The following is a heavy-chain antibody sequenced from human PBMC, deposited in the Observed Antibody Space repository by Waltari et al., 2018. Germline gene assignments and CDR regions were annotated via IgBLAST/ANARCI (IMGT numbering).Heavy chain of an antibody. CDR3: VKYSGFDYFFDY. Sequence: QFQLVESGGGVVQPGRSLSLSCAPSGFCFGNCNMHWVRQTPGQGLQWVAAISHDGSNKDYADSVKSRFTVSRDNSNNTLYLQINSLRADDTGIYFCVKYSGFDYFFDYWGQGTLVTVSS. J-gene: IGHJ4*02. D-gene: IGHD5-12*01. V-gene: IGHV3-30*18. CDR1: GFCFGNCN. CDR2: ISHDGSNK.